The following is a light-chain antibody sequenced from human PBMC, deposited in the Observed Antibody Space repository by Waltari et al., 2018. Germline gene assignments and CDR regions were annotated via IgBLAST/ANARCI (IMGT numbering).Light chain of an antibody. CDR1: QSISNL. CDR2: KAS. J-gene: IGKJ2*01. CDR3: QQYDSYPT. Sequence: IEMTQSPSTLSASVGDRVTNTCRASQSISNLLAWYQQKPGKAPTLLFYKASILVSGVSSRFSGTGSGTEFTLTISRLQPGDFATYFCQQYDSYPTFGQGTKLDIK. V-gene: IGKV1-5*03.